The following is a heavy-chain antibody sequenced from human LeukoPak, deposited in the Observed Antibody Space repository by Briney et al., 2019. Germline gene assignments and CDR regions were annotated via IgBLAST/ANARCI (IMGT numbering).Heavy chain of an antibody. CDR1: GGSISSSSYY. Sequence: PSETLSLTCTVSGGSISSSSYYWGWIRQPPGKGLEWIGSIYYSRSTNYNPSLKSRVTISVKTSKSQFSLKLRSVTAADTAVYYCARVTGYTIEDYFDYWGQGTLVTVSS. CDR2: IYYSRST. J-gene: IGHJ4*02. CDR3: ARVTGYTIEDYFDY. D-gene: IGHD3-9*01. V-gene: IGHV4-39*07.